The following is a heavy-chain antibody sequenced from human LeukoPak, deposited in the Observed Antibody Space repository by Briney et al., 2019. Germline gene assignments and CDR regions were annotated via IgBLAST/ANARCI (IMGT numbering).Heavy chain of an antibody. D-gene: IGHD3-22*01. CDR3: ATGYHNSGLRY. V-gene: IGHV1-2*02. CDR2: INPNSGGT. J-gene: IGHJ4*02. Sequence: ASVKVSCKASGYSFTGYYIHWVRQAPGQGLEWMGWINPNSGGTNYAQNFQGRVTMTRDTSITTAYMELSRLRSDDAAVYSCATGYHNSGLRYWGQGTLVTVSS. CDR1: GYSFTGYY.